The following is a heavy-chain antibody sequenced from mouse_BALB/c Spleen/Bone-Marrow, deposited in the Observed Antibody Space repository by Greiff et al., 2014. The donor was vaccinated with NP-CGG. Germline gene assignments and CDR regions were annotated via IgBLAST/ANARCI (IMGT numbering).Heavy chain of an antibody. J-gene: IGHJ2*01. CDR3: ARGNYDFDY. CDR1: GFNIKDTY. V-gene: IGHV14-3*02. CDR2: IDPANGNT. D-gene: IGHD2-1*01. Sequence: VQLQQSGAELVKPGASVKLSCTAPGFNIKDTYMHWVKQRPKQGLEWIGRIDPANGNTKFDPKLQGKATITADTSSNTAYLQLSSLTSEDTAVYYCARGNYDFDYWGQGTTLTVSS.